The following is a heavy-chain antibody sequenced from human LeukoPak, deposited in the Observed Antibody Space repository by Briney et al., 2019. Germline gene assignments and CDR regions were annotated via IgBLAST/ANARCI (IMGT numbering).Heavy chain of an antibody. CDR2: ISPSADIK. CDR1: GFTFSSYW. Sequence: PGGSLRLSCAASGFTFSSYWMNWVRQAPGKGLEWVSGISPSADIKYYADSVKGRFTISRDNSKNMLYLEVISLTADDTAVYYCAKDDAWLRFGEWSQGTLVTVSS. CDR3: AKDDAWLRFGE. J-gene: IGHJ4*02. D-gene: IGHD3-10*01. V-gene: IGHV3-23*01.